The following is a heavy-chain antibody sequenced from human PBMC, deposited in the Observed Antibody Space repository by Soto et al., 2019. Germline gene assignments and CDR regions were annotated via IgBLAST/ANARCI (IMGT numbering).Heavy chain of an antibody. CDR1: TFTINTYS. J-gene: IGHJ6*02. Sequence: EAHLVESGGGLVKPGGSLRVSCVASTFTINTYSLNWVRQAPGKGLACVSSITSGSSFIDYADSVKGRFTISRDDDKNSLFLQMSSLRADDTAVYYCARSQRNGAMDVWGQGTTVTVSS. D-gene: IGHD2-8*01. V-gene: IGHV3-21*01. CDR3: ARSQRNGAMDV. CDR2: ITSGSSFI.